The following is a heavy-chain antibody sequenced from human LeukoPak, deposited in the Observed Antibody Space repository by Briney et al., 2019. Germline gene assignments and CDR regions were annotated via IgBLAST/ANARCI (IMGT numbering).Heavy chain of an antibody. Sequence: PGGSLRLSCAASGFTFSSYAMSWVRQAPGKGLEWVSAISGSGGSTYYADSVKGRFTISRDNSQNTLYLQMNSLRAEDTAVYYCATTPLWFGELPDDHWGQGTLVTVSS. J-gene: IGHJ4*02. CDR2: ISGSGGST. CDR3: ATTPLWFGELPDDH. V-gene: IGHV3-23*01. D-gene: IGHD3-10*01. CDR1: GFTFSSYA.